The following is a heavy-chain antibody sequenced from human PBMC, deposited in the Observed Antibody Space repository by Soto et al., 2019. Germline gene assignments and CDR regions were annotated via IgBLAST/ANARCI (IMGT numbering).Heavy chain of an antibody. CDR1: GGSISSYY. Sequence: QVQLQESGPGLVKPSETLSLTCTVSGGSISSYYWSWIRQPPGKGLEWIGYIYYSGSTNYNPSLKSRVTISVDTSKNQFSLKLSSVTAADTAVYYCARAPIAARCDYWGQGTLVTVSS. CDR3: ARAPIAARCDY. J-gene: IGHJ4*02. CDR2: IYYSGST. V-gene: IGHV4-59*01. D-gene: IGHD6-6*01.